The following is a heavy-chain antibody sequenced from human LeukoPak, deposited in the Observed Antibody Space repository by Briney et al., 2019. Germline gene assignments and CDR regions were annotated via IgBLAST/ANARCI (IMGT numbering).Heavy chain of an antibody. V-gene: IGHV1-8*01. CDR1: GYTFTSYD. CDR3: ARVSTLPNYYYYYYGMDV. Sequence: ASVTVSCKASGYTFTSYDINWVRQATGQGLEWMGWMNPNSGNTGDAQKFQGRVTMTKNTSISTAYMELSSLRSEDTAVYYCARVSTLPNYYYYYYGMDVWGQGTTVTVSS. D-gene: IGHD1-1*01. J-gene: IGHJ6*02. CDR2: MNPNSGNT.